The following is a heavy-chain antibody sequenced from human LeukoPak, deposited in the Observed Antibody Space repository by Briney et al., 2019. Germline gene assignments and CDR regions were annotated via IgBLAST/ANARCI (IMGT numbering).Heavy chain of an antibody. D-gene: IGHD2/OR15-2a*01. V-gene: IGHV3-23*01. CDR3: ARLQGDYTTYDC. CDR2: ISGSGGST. J-gene: IGHJ4*02. Sequence: PGGPLTLSCAASVFTFSSYAMSWLPQAPGKGLEGVSAISGSGGSTYYADSVKGRFTISRDNSKNTLYLQMNSLRAEDTAVYYCARLQGDYTTYDCWGQGTLVTVSS. CDR1: VFTFSSYA.